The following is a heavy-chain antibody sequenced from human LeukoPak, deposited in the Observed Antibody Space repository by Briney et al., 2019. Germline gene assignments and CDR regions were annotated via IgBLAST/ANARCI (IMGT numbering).Heavy chain of an antibody. J-gene: IGHJ4*02. V-gene: IGHV4-59*12. CDR2: IFYRGGT. CDR3: ARGTRNRHYYDSSVYVDY. CDR1: GGSISSSY. D-gene: IGHD3-22*01. Sequence: SETLSLTCTVSGGSISSSYGTWIRQPPGKGLEWIGYIFYRGGTNYNPSLKSRVTISVDTSKDQFSLKLSSVTAADTAVFYCARGTRNRHYYDSSVYVDYWGQGTLVTVSS.